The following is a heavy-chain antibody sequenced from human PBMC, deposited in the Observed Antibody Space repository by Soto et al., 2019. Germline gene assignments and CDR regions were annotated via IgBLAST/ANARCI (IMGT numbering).Heavy chain of an antibody. CDR1: GYSFTSYA. CDR3: AREILPPYCGTNCYPYFDY. V-gene: IGHV1-3*01. J-gene: IGHJ4*02. D-gene: IGHD2-21*02. CDR2: INAGNGNT. Sequence: ASVKVSCKASGYSFTSYAMHWVRQAPGQGLEWMGWINAGNGNTKYSQKFQGRVTITRDTSASTAYMELSSLRAEDTAVYYCAREILPPYCGTNCYPYFDYWGQGTLVTVSS.